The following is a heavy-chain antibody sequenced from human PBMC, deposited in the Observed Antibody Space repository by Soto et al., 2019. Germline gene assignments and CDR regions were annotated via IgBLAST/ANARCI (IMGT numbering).Heavy chain of an antibody. CDR1: GGYISGHY. CDR2: MSYSGST. D-gene: IGHD2-8*01. CDR3: ARDLRTNGVSEFDY. V-gene: IGHV4-59*11. J-gene: IGHJ4*02. Sequence: SETLSLIWTVSGGYISGHYCSWIRQPPGRGLEWIGYMSYSGSTNNNPSLKSRVTMSVDTSKNQFSLKLSSVTAADTAVYYCARDLRTNGVSEFDYWGQGTLVTVSS.